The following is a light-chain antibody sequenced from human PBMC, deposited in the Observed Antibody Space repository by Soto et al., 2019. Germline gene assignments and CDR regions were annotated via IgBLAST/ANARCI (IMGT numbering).Light chain of an antibody. CDR3: SSYTTSSTYV. CDR2: DVS. J-gene: IGLJ1*01. V-gene: IGLV2-14*03. Sequence: QSALTQPASVSGSPGQSITISCTGTSSDVGGYSYISWYQHNPGRAPKLMIYDVSNRPSGVSDRFSGSKSGNTASLTISRLQAEDEADYYCSSYTTSSTYVFGSGTKVTDL. CDR1: SSDVGGYSY.